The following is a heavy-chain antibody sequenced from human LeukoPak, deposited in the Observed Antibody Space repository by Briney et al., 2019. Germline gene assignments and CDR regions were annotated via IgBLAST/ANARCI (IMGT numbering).Heavy chain of an antibody. CDR1: GGFISRSSYF. CDR2: VYYSGST. D-gene: IGHD2-15*01. V-gene: IGHV4-61*05. Sequence: SETLSLTCSVSGGFISRSSYFWGLIRQPPGKGLEWIGYVYYSGSTNYNPSLKSRVTISVDTSKDQFSLKLSSVTAADTAVYFCARSGSWAYFDSWGQGSLVTVSS. CDR3: ARSGSWAYFDS. J-gene: IGHJ4*02.